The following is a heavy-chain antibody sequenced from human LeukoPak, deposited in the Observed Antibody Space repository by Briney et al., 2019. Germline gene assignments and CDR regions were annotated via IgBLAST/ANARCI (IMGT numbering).Heavy chain of an antibody. D-gene: IGHD5/OR15-5a*01. CDR2: ISAYNGNT. CDR3: ARKSTIASYGMDV. Sequence: AASVKVSCKASGYTFASSGISWVRQAPGQGLEWMGWISAYNGNTNYAQKLQGRVTMTTDTSTSTAYMELRSLRSDDTAVYYCARKSTIASYGMDVWGQGTTVTVSS. J-gene: IGHJ6*02. V-gene: IGHV1-18*01. CDR1: GYTFASSG.